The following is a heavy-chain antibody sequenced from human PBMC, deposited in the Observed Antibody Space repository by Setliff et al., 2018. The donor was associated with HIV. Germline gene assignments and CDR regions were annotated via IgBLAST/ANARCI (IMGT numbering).Heavy chain of an antibody. CDR2: IYPYDSDT. CDR1: AYIFTSFW. D-gene: IGHD6-19*01. Sequence: PGESLKISCKGSAYIFTSFWIGWVRQMPGKGLEWMGIIYPYDSDTRYSPSFQGQVIISADESISTAYLQWSSLKASDTAVYYCARVREGYESSGFYVYYYYYMDLWGKGTTVTV. J-gene: IGHJ6*03. V-gene: IGHV5-51*01. CDR3: ARVREGYESSGFYVYYYYYMDL.